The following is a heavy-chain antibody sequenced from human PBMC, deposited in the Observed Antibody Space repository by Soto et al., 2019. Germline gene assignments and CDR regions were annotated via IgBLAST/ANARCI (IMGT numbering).Heavy chain of an antibody. CDR1: GYTLTELS. CDR3: ATSRLYYGSGSYSPWFDP. Sequence: ASVKVSCKVSGYTLTELSMHWVRQAPGKGLEWMGGFDPEDGETIYAQKYQGRVTMTEDTSTDTANMKMSSLRSEDTTENYSATSRLYYGSGSYSPWFDPWGQGTLVTVSS. D-gene: IGHD3-10*01. CDR2: FDPEDGET. J-gene: IGHJ5*02. V-gene: IGHV1-24*01.